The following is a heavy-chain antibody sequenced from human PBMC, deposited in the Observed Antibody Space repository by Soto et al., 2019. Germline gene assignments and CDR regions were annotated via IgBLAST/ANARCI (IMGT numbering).Heavy chain of an antibody. V-gene: IGHV1-18*04. CDR2: ISPWKGNT. CDR1: GYGEMVDR. D-gene: IGHD5-18*01. CDR3: ARDLDTSGSYYTDY. Sequence: SLNGYCKTDGYGEMVDRGDCRRQDPGQGLEWMGWISPWKGNTNYAQSFQGRVTMTTDTSTSTAYMELRSLTSDDTAVYYCARDLDTSGSYYTDYCGPGILVTVS. J-gene: IGHJ4*02.